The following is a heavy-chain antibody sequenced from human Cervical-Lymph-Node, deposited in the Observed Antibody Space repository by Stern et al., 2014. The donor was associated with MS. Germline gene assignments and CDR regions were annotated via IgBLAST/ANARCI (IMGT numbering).Heavy chain of an antibody. J-gene: IGHJ6*02. CDR2: IIPLFGIV. CDR1: GGTFSKYP. D-gene: IGHD2-15*01. V-gene: IGHV1-69*17. CDR3: ARGGIVVVVAATRDYYYGMDV. Sequence: QVQLVQSGAEVKKPGSSVKVSCKASGGTFSKYPISWVRQAPGKGLEWMGGIIPLFGIVNYTQKFQGRITITADKSTSTAYMELSSLRSEDTAAYYCARGGIVVVVAATRDYYYGMDVWGQGTTVTVSS.